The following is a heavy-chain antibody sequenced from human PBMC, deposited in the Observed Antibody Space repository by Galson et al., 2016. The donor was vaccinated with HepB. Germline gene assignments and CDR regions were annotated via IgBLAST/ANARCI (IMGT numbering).Heavy chain of an antibody. D-gene: IGHD2-15*01. CDR3: ASDGGFGIHFDS. CDR1: GFTFRTFS. Sequence: SLRLSCAASGFTFRTFSMDWVRQAPGKGLEWVSYIESTGSPIYYADSVKGRFIISRDNAKNSLDLQMNSLRDEDTAVYYCASDGGFGIHFDSWGQGTLVTVSS. J-gene: IGHJ4*02. CDR2: IESTGSPI. V-gene: IGHV3-48*02.